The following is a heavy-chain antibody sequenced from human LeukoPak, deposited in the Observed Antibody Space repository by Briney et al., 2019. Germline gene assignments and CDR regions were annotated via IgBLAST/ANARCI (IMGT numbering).Heavy chain of an antibody. CDR3: AKGKDIVVVPAAMPTWFDP. Sequence: GASVKVSCKASGGTFSSYAISWVRQAPGQGLEWMGGIIPIFGTANYAQKFQGRVTITTDESTSTAYMELSSLRSEDTAVYYCAKGKDIVVVPAAMPTWFDPWGQGTLVTVSS. V-gene: IGHV1-69*05. CDR1: GGTFSSYA. J-gene: IGHJ5*02. CDR2: IIPIFGTA. D-gene: IGHD2-2*01.